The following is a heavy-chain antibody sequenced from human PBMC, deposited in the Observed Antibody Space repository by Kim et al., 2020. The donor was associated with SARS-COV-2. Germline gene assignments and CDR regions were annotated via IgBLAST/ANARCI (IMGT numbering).Heavy chain of an antibody. CDR2: IYYSGST. CDR3: ARDCAAGMRWYFDL. J-gene: IGHJ2*01. D-gene: IGHD6-13*01. Sequence: SETLSLTCTVSGGSVSSGSYYWSWIRQPPGKGLEWIGYIYYSGSTNYNPSLKSRVTISVDTSKNQFSLKLSSVTAADTAVYYCARDCAAGMRWYFDLWGRGTLVTVSS. V-gene: IGHV4-61*01. CDR1: GGSVSSGSYY.